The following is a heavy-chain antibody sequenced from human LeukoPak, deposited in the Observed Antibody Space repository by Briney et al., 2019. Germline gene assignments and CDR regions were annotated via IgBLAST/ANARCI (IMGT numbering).Heavy chain of an antibody. V-gene: IGHV3-30*04. J-gene: IGHJ4*02. CDR1: GFTFSNYA. Sequence: GGSLRLSCAASGFTFSNYAVHWVRQAPGKGLEWVAGIAYDGSHKDYADSVKGRFTISRDNSKNTVDLQMNSLRAEDTAVYSCARSLAFWGQGTLVTVSS. CDR3: ARSLAF. CDR2: IAYDGSHK.